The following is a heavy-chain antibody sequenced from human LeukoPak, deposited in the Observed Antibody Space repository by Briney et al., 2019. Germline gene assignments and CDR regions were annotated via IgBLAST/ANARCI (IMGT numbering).Heavy chain of an antibody. J-gene: IGHJ4*02. V-gene: IGHV3-43*01. D-gene: IGHD3-16*01. Sequence: PGGSLRLSCAASGFTFDDYSMHWVRQGPGKGQEWVSVISWDGGSTSYADSVKGRFTISRDNSKNSLYLQMNSLRSEDSALYYCAKDRGGVDYWGQGTLVTVSS. CDR1: GFTFDDYS. CDR2: ISWDGGST. CDR3: AKDRGGVDY.